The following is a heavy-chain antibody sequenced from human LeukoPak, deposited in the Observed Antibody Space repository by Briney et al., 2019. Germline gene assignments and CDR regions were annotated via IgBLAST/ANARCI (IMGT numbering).Heavy chain of an antibody. J-gene: IGHJ4*02. CDR1: GFTFSSYA. Sequence: GGSLRLSCAASGFTFSSYAMHWVRQAPGKGLEWVAVISYDGSNKYYADSVKGRFTISRDNSRNTLYLQMNSLRAEDTAVYYCAKGKVGGSYGLRQTYFDYWGQGTLVTVSS. D-gene: IGHD1-26*01. CDR3: AKGKVGGSYGLRQTYFDY. V-gene: IGHV3-30-3*01. CDR2: ISYDGSNK.